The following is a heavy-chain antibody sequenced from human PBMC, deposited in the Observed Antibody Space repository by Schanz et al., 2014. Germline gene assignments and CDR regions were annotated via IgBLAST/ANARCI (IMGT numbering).Heavy chain of an antibody. CDR2: ISVYTGNT. CDR3: AKAEYDILTDSYSRLDP. Sequence: QVQLVQSGAEVKKPGASVRVSCKAPGYTFTTYAMTWVRQAPGQGLEWVGWISVYTGNTKYGQKVQGRVTMTADTSTNTADMELRSLRSDDTAVYYCAKAEYDILTDSYSRLDPWGQGTLVTVSS. V-gene: IGHV1-18*01. J-gene: IGHJ5*02. CDR1: GYTFTTYA. D-gene: IGHD3-9*01.